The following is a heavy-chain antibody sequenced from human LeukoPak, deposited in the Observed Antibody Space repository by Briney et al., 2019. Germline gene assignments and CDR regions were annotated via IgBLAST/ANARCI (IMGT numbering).Heavy chain of an antibody. CDR3: ARSIDRIAVAGTFSWFDP. Sequence: SETLSLTCTVSGGSISSYYWSWIRQPAGKGLEWIGRIYTSGSTNYNPSLKSRVTMSVDTSKNQFSLKLSSVTAADAAVYYCARSIDRIAVAGTFSWFDPWGQGTLVTVSS. V-gene: IGHV4-4*07. CDR1: GGSISSYY. J-gene: IGHJ5*02. CDR2: IYTSGST. D-gene: IGHD6-19*01.